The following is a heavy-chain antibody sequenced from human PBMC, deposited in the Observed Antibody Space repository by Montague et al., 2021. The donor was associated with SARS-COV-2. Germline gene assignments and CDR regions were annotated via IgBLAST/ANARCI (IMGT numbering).Heavy chain of an antibody. V-gene: IGHV3-74*01. J-gene: IGHJ4*02. CDR2: IDNDGSST. CDR3: ASRYCSGPRCYSGTYYYFDY. Sequence: SLRLSCAASGFTFRSHWMHWVRQVPEKGLVWVSRIDNDGSSTNYVDSVKGRFTISRDNAKNSLYLQMNSLRAEDTAVYYCASRYCSGPRCYSGTYYYFDYWGQGALVTVSS. D-gene: IGHD2-2*02. CDR1: GFTFRSHW.